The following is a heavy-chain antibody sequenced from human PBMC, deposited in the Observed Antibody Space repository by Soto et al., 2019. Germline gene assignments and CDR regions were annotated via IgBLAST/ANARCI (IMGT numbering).Heavy chain of an antibody. D-gene: IGHD5-18*01. CDR1: GFTFSSYW. Sequence: EVHLVESGGGLVQPGGSLRLSCAASGFTFSSYWMSWVRQAPGKGLEWVANIKQDGSEKYYVDSVKGRFTISRDNAKNSLYLQMNSLRAEDTAVYYCARETVSEYSYGYGNWFDPWGQGTLVTVSS. J-gene: IGHJ5*02. CDR3: ARETVSEYSYGYGNWFDP. CDR2: IKQDGSEK. V-gene: IGHV3-7*05.